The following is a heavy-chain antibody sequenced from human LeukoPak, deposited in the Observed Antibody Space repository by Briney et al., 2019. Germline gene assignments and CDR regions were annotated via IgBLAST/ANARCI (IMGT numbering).Heavy chain of an antibody. J-gene: IGHJ4*02. D-gene: IGHD1-26*01. CDR1: GYTFTGYY. V-gene: IGHV1-2*02. Sequence: ASVKVSCKASGYTFTGYYMHWVRQAPGQGLEWTGWINPNSGGTNYAQKFQGRVTMTRDTSISTAYMELSRLRSDDTAVYYCARGIRYSGSYYPYWGQGTLVTVSS. CDR2: INPNSGGT. CDR3: ARGIRYSGSYYPY.